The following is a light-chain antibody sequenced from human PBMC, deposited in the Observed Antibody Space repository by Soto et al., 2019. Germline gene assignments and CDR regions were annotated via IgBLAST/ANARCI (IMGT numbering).Light chain of an antibody. Sequence: DIQMTQSPSSVSASVGDRVTITCRASQGISSWLAWYQQKPGKAPKLLIYAASNLQGGVPSRFSGSGSGTDFTRAINSLQPEDFATYYCQQGDSFPITFGQGTRLEIK. V-gene: IGKV1-12*01. CDR3: QQGDSFPIT. CDR2: AAS. CDR1: QGISSW. J-gene: IGKJ5*01.